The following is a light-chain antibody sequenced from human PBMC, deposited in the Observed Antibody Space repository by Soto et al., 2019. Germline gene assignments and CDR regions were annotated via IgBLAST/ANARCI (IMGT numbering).Light chain of an antibody. CDR1: SSGVGGYSY. CDR3: ASYTTSSTYV. Sequence: QSLLTQPASVSGSPGQSIAISCTGTSSGVGGYSYVSWYQQQPGKAPKLVISDVSNRPSGVSDRFSGSKSGNTASLTISGLQTEDEADYYCASYTTSSTYVFGTGTKVTVL. J-gene: IGLJ1*01. CDR2: DVS. V-gene: IGLV2-14*01.